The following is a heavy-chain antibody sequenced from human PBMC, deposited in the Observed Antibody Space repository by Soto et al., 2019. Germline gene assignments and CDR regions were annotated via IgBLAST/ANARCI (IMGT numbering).Heavy chain of an antibody. J-gene: IGHJ4*02. Sequence: EVQLVESGGGLVKPGGSLRLSCVASGFTFSAYSMSWVRQAPGQGLEWVSSITSSSTYIYYTRSVEGRFTISRDDAKNSLHLQKDSLRAEDTAVYYCARDLLEGYGHARQPDYWGQGTLVTVSS. CDR1: GFTFSAYS. D-gene: IGHD5-18*01. CDR2: ITSSSTYI. V-gene: IGHV3-21*06. CDR3: ARDLLEGYGHARQPDY.